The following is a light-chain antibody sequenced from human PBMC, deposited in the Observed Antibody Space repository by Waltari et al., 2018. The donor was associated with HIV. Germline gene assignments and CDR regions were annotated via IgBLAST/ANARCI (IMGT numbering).Light chain of an antibody. Sequence: EIVLTQSPGTLSLSPGERATLSCRASQTVSSNYLAWYQQKPGQAPTLLIYGASSRATGIPNRCSGSGSGTDFTLTINRLEPEDFAVYYCQQYGSSPTFGPGTKVDIK. CDR2: GAS. V-gene: IGKV3-20*01. J-gene: IGKJ3*01. CDR1: QTVSSNY. CDR3: QQYGSSPT.